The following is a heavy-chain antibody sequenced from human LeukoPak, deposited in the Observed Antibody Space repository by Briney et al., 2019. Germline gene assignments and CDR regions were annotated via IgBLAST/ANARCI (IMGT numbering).Heavy chain of an antibody. J-gene: IGHJ5*02. Sequence: GASVKVSCKASGYTFTSYGINWVRQATGQGLEWMGWMNPNSGNTGYAQKFQGRVTMTRNTSISTAYMELSSLRSEDTAVYYCARDGYCSGGSCTDATAENWFDPWGQGTLVTVSS. CDR2: MNPNSGNT. CDR1: GYTFTSYG. D-gene: IGHD2-15*01. CDR3: ARDGYCSGGSCTDATAENWFDP. V-gene: IGHV1-8*02.